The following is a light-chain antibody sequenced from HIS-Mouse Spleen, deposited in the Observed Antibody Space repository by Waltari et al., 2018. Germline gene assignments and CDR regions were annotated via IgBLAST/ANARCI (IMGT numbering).Light chain of an antibody. V-gene: IGLV2-14*03. CDR3: SSYTSSSFNVV. Sequence: QSALTQPASVSGSPGQSIPISSTGTSSDVGGYNYASWYQQHPGKAPKLMIYDVSNRPSGVSNRFSGSKSGNTASLTISGLQAEDEADYYCSSYTSSSFNVVFGGGTKLTVL. CDR1: SSDVGGYNY. J-gene: IGLJ2*01. CDR2: DVS.